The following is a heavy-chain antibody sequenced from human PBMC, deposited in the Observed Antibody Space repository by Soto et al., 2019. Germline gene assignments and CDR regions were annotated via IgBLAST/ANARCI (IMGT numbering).Heavy chain of an antibody. CDR3: ARLRITGTTVAFDI. J-gene: IGHJ3*02. V-gene: IGHV5-51*01. CDR2: IYPGDSDT. D-gene: IGHD1-20*01. Sequence: EFLKISFKGYGYSFTSYWIGWVRQIPGKGLEWMGIIYPGDSDTRYSPSFQGQVTISADKSISTAYLQWSSLKASDTAMYYCARLRITGTTVAFDIWGQGTMVTVSS. CDR1: GYSFTSYW.